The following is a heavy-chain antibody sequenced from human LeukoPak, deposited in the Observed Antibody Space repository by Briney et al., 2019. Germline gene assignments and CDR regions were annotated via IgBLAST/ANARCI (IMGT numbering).Heavy chain of an antibody. V-gene: IGHV1-69*01. CDR3: ARYRAYYSASSGYYDNCFDH. D-gene: IGHD3-22*01. J-gene: IGHJ5*02. Sequence: SVKVSCKASGGTFSSYAISWVRQAPGQGLEWMGGIIPNFGTANYAQKFQGRVTITADDATSTAYMELSSLRSADTAVYSCARYRAYYSASSGYYDNCFDHWGQGTPVTVSS. CDR1: GGTFSSYA. CDR2: IIPNFGTA.